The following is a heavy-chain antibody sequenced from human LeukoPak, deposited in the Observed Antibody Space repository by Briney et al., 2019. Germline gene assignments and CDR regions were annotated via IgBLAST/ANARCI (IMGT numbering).Heavy chain of an antibody. CDR3: ARGGYGHNMDV. CDR1: GFMFSNYY. D-gene: IGHD3-10*01. Sequence: PGGSLRLSCVGSGFMFSNYYMYWVRQAPGKGLVWVSRIKNAGIDTIYADSVKGRFTVSRDNAKNTVYLQMSSLRAEDTAVYYCARGGYGHNMDVRGEGTTVTVSS. V-gene: IGHV3-74*01. CDR2: IKNAGIDT. J-gene: IGHJ6*03.